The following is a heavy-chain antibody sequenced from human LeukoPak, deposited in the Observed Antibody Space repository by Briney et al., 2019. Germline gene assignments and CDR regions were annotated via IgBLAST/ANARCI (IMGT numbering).Heavy chain of an antibody. CDR2: ISSSGSYL. V-gene: IGHV3-21*01. D-gene: IGHD3-22*01. CDR3: ARDLHYYDSSGYYLDAFDI. CDR1: GFTISSYC. Sequence: PGGSLRLSCAASGFTISSYCMNWVRQAPGKGLEWVSSISSSGSYLYYADSVEGRFTISRDNAKNTLYLQMNSLRAEDTAVYYCARDLHYYDSSGYYLDAFDIWGQGTMVTVSS. J-gene: IGHJ3*02.